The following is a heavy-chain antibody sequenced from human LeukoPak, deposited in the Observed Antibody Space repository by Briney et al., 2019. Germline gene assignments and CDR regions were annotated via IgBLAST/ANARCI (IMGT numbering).Heavy chain of an antibody. Sequence: GGSLTLSCAASGFSFIDYAMYWVRQAPGKGLEWVAFISHDGSKQYYGDSVKGRFSISRDTSKNTLYLQMNNPRPEDTAVYYCANIEPGTMRYFDYWGQGTLVTVTS. D-gene: IGHD3-22*01. CDR3: ANIEPGTMRYFDY. J-gene: IGHJ4*02. CDR1: GFSFIDYA. CDR2: ISHDGSKQ. V-gene: IGHV3-30*14.